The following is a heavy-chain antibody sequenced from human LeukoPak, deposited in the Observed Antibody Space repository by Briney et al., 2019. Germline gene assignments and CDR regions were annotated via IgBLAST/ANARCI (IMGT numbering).Heavy chain of an antibody. CDR1: GDSISTFY. CDR3: ARLRWQLVGPYFDY. V-gene: IGHV4-59*01. CDR2: IYSSGNT. J-gene: IGHJ4*02. Sequence: PSETLSLTCSFSGDSISTFYWIWIRQSPGKGLEWIGHIYSSGNTDYNSSLKSRVTISVDTSKSQFSLRLSSVTATDTAVYYCARLRWQLVGPYFDYWGQGILVTVSS. D-gene: IGHD1-26*01.